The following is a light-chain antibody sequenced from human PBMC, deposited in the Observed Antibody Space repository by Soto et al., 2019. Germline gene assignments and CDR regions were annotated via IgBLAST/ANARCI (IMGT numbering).Light chain of an antibody. J-gene: IGKJ1*01. CDR1: QSIGSN. CDR3: QQYNNWPPWT. CDR2: AAS. Sequence: EIVMTQSPATLSVSPGERATLSCRASQSIGSNLAWYQQKPGQAPRLLIYAASIRATDFPARFSGSGSGTGFTLTISGLQSDDFAVYFCQQYNNWPPWTFGHGTKVDIK. V-gene: IGKV3-15*01.